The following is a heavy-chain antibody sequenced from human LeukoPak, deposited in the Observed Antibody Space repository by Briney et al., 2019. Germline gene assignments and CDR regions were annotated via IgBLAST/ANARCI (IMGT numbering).Heavy chain of an antibody. J-gene: IGHJ3*02. V-gene: IGHV3-9*01. Sequence: PGRSLRLSCAASGFTFDDYAMHWVRQAPGKGLEWVSGISWNSGSIGYADSVKGRFTISRDNAKNSLYLQMNSLRAEDTALYYCAKDIFPVYVGAGLSAFDIWVQGTMVTVSS. CDR2: ISWNSGSI. CDR1: GFTFDDYA. D-gene: IGHD2-8*01. CDR3: AKDIFPVYVGAGLSAFDI.